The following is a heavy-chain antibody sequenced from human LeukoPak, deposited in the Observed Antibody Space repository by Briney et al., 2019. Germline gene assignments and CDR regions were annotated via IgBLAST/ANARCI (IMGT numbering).Heavy chain of an antibody. V-gene: IGHV3-66*01. CDR2: IHSGGTI. Sequence: GGSLRLSCAASGFTVSSNYMSWVRQAPGKGLEWVSVIHSGGTIYYADSVKGRFTISRDNSKDTLYLQMNSLRADDTAVYYCARDLIGGRPFDYWGQGTLVTVSS. J-gene: IGHJ4*02. CDR3: ARDLIGGRPFDY. D-gene: IGHD4-23*01. CDR1: GFTVSSNY.